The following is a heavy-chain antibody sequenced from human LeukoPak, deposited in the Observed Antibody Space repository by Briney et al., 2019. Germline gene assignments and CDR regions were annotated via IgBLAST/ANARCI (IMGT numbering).Heavy chain of an antibody. Sequence: GGSLRLTCAASGFTFSSYAMSWVRQAPGKGLEWVSVIYSGGSTYYADSVKGRFTISRDNSKNTLYLQMNSLRAEDTAVYYSARVAWRTAMAPLDYWGQGTLVTVSS. CDR1: GFTFSSYA. V-gene: IGHV3-66*01. J-gene: IGHJ4*02. CDR3: ARVAWRTAMAPLDY. D-gene: IGHD5-18*01. CDR2: IYSGGST.